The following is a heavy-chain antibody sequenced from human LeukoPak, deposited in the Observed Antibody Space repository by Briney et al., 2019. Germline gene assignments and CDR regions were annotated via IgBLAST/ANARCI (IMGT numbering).Heavy chain of an antibody. Sequence: SETLSLTCTVSGGSISSYYWSWIRQPPGKGLEWIGYIYYSGSTNHNPSLKSRVTISVDTSKNQFSLKLSSVTAADTAVYYCAIRSCYYCWFDPWGQGTLVTVSS. D-gene: IGHD2-15*01. CDR1: GGSISSYY. J-gene: IGHJ5*02. CDR2: IYYSGST. CDR3: AIRSCYYCWFDP. V-gene: IGHV4-59*08.